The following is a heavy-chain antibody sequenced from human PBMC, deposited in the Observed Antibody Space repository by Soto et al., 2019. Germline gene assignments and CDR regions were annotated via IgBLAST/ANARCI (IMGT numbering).Heavy chain of an antibody. CDR1: GGYLSREGYY. Sequence: SETLSLTCTVSGGYLSREGYYWCWFRQLPGKGLEWIWDIYYSGTTYHNPSLRSRLTISGDASKNQFSLKLISVTDADTALYYCARGRGYSYGPYYFDYWGQGTLVTVS. D-gene: IGHD5-18*01. CDR3: ARGRGYSYGPYYFDY. CDR2: IYYSGTT. J-gene: IGHJ4*02. V-gene: IGHV4-31*03.